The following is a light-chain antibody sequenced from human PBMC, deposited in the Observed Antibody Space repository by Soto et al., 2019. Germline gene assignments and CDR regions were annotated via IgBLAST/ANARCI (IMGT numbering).Light chain of an antibody. CDR1: QTVATN. Sequence: EIVMTQSPATLSVSPGERGTLSCRASQTVATNLAWYQQKPGQAPRLLIYDVSNRATGIPARFSGSGSGTDFTLTISSLEPEDLAVYYCQKYNNWPPITVGQGTRLEIK. CDR2: DVS. CDR3: QKYNNWPPIT. J-gene: IGKJ5*01. V-gene: IGKV3D-15*01.